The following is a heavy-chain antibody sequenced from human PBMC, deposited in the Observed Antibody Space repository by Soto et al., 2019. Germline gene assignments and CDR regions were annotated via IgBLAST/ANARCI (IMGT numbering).Heavy chain of an antibody. D-gene: IGHD1-1*01. J-gene: IGHJ4*02. Sequence: SQTLSLTCAISGDSVSSYSGSLNWIRQSPSRGLEWLGRTYYRSKWYNDYAVSVKSRITINPDTSKNQFSLQLNSVTPEDTAVYYCARDLLWGDRLEWIDYWGQGTLVTVSS. CDR1: GDSVSSYSGS. CDR2: TYYRSKWYN. CDR3: ARDLLWGDRLEWIDY. V-gene: IGHV6-1*01.